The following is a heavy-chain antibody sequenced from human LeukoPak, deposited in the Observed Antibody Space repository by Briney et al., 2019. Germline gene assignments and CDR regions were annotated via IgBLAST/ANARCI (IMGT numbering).Heavy chain of an antibody. CDR3: ASSFTWTYAFDI. J-gene: IGHJ3*02. V-gene: IGHV1-69*13. CDR1: GGTFISYA. D-gene: IGHD3-16*01. Sequence: ASVKVSCKASGGTFISYAISWVRQAPGQGLEWMGGIIPIFGTANYAQKFQGRVTITADESTSTAYMELSSLRSEDTAVYYCASSFTWTYAFDIWGQGTMVTVSS. CDR2: IIPIFGTA.